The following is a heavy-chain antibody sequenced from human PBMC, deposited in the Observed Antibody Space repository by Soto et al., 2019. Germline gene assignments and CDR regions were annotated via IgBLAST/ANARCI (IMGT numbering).Heavy chain of an antibody. CDR2: IDPSDSYT. D-gene: IGHD2-15*01. CDR1: XYSFTSYW. CDR3: ARRVCSGGSCYPLFDP. J-gene: IGHJ5*02. Sequence: SLKISCKGSXYSFTSYWISWVRQMPGKGLEWMGRIDPSDSYTNYSPSFQGHVTISADKSISTTYLQWSSLKASDTAMYYCARRVCSGGSCYPLFDPWGQGTLVTVSS. V-gene: IGHV5-10-1*01.